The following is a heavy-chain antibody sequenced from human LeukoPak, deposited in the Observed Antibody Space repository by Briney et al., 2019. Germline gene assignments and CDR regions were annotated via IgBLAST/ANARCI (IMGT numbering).Heavy chain of an antibody. V-gene: IGHV3-48*01. D-gene: IGHD3-22*01. CDR1: GLTFSSYW. CDR2: ISSSGDTI. CDR3: ARVLHKRNYDSSVYYGY. J-gene: IGHJ4*02. Sequence: PGGSLRLSCAASGLTFSSYWMSWVRQAPGKGLEWVSYISSSGDTIYYADSVKGRFTISRDNAKNSLYLQMNSLRAEDTAVYYCARVLHKRNYDSSVYYGYWGQGTLVTVSS.